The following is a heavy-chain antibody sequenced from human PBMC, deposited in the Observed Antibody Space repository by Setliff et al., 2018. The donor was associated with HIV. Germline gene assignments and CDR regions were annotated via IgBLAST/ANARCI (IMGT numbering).Heavy chain of an antibody. CDR1: GVSISNYY. CDR3: ARGDGTKYYYYYYMDV. V-gene: IGHV4-59*01. J-gene: IGHJ6*03. CDR2: IYSSGST. D-gene: IGHD1-7*01. Sequence: SETLSLTCSVSGVSISNYYWSWIRQPPGKGLEWIGFIYSSGSTNYNPSPKSRVTISVDTSKNQFSLKLSSVTAADTAVYYCARGDGTKYYYYYYMDVWGKGTTVTVSS.